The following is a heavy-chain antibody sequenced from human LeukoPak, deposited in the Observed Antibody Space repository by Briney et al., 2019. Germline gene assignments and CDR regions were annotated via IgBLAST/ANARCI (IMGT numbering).Heavy chain of an antibody. CDR2: IDWDDDK. CDR1: GFSLSTSGVC. J-gene: IGHJ4*02. CDR3: ARTHYNSRNFDY. Sequence: SGPALVKPTQTLTLTCTFSGFSLSTSGVCVSWIRQPPGKALEWLARIDWDDDKYYSTSLRTRLTISKDTSKNQVVLTMTSMDPVDTATYYCARTHYNSRNFDYWGQGTLVTVSS. V-gene: IGHV2-70*11. D-gene: IGHD1-14*01.